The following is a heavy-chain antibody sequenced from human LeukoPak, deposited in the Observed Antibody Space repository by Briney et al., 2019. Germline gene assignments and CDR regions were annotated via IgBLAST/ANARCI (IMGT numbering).Heavy chain of an antibody. Sequence: GGSLRLSCAASEFTFSTYWMTWVRQAPGKRLEWVANINQDGSEKNYVDSVKGRFTISRDDAKNSLYVQMNSLRDEDTAVYYCARVGYSGWNLEYWGQGTLVTVSS. CDR3: ARVGYSGWNLEY. V-gene: IGHV3-7*01. CDR1: EFTFSTYW. CDR2: INQDGSEK. J-gene: IGHJ4*02. D-gene: IGHD5-12*01.